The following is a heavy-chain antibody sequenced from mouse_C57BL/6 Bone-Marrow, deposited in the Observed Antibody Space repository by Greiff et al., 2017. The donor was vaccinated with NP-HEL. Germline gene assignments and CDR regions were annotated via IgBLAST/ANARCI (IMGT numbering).Heavy chain of an antibody. Sequence: VQLQQSGAELVRPGASVKLSCTASGFTFKDDYMHWVKQRPEQGLEWIGWIDPENGDTEYASKFQGKATITADTSSNTAYLQLSSLTSEDTAVYYCTTGAMDYGGQGTSVTVSS. CDR3: TTGAMDY. V-gene: IGHV14-4*01. CDR2: IDPENGDT. CDR1: GFTFKDDY. J-gene: IGHJ4*01.